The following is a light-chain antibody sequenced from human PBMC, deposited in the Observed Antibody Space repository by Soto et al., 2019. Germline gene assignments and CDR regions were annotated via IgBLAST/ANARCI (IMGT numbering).Light chain of an antibody. CDR2: DVS. CDR1: SSDVGGYNY. CDR3: SSYTISSPHVV. V-gene: IGLV2-14*01. J-gene: IGLJ2*01. Sequence: QSALTQPASESGSPGQSITISCTGTSSDVGGYNYVSWYQQHPGKAPKLMIYDVSNRPSGVSNRFSGSKSGNTASLTISGLQAEDEADYYCSSYTISSPHVVFGGGTKLTVL.